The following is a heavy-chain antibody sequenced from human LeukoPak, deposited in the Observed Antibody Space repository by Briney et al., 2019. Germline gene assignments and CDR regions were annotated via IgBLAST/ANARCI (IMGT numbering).Heavy chain of an antibody. Sequence: SVKVSCKASGGTFSSHAISWVRQAPGQGLEWMGRIIPILGIANYAQKFQGRVTITADKSTSTAYMELSSLRSEDTAVYYCARSYGSGSYIALDYYYYGMDVWGQGTTVTVSS. D-gene: IGHD3-10*01. J-gene: IGHJ6*02. V-gene: IGHV1-69*04. CDR2: IIPILGIA. CDR1: GGTFSSHA. CDR3: ARSYGSGSYIALDYYYYGMDV.